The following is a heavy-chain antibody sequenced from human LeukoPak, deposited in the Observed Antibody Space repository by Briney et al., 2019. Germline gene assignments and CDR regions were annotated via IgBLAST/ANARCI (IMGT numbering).Heavy chain of an antibody. V-gene: IGHV3-23*01. Sequence: GGSLRLSCAASGFTFSSYAMSWVRQAPGKGLEWVSAISGSGGSTYYADSVKGRFTTSRDNSKNTLYLQMNSLRAEDTAVYYCAKGAIAVDTLGLSDYWGQGTLVTVSS. J-gene: IGHJ4*02. D-gene: IGHD6-19*01. CDR3: AKGAIAVDTLGLSDY. CDR2: ISGSGGST. CDR1: GFTFSSYA.